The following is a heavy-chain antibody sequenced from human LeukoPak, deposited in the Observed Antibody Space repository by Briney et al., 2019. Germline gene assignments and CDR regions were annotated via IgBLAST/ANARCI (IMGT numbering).Heavy chain of an antibody. CDR3: AKGHYYGSGSLDY. CDR2: IGGRDGST. Sequence: PGGSLRLSCAASGSTFSSYGMSWVRQAPGKGLEWVSAIGGRDGSTYYADSVKGRFTISRDNSKNTLYVQMNSLRAEGTAVYYCAKGHYYGSGSLDYWGQGTLVTVSS. J-gene: IGHJ4*02. V-gene: IGHV3-23*01. CDR1: GSTFSSYG. D-gene: IGHD3-10*01.